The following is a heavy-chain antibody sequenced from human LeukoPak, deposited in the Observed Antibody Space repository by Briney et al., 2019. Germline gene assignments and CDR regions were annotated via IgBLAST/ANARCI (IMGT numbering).Heavy chain of an antibody. J-gene: IGHJ2*01. Sequence: PSETLSLTCAVYGGSFSGYYWSWIRQPPGKGLEWIGEISHSGSTNYNPSLKSRVTMSVDTSKNQFSLKLSSVTAADTAVYYCARVAQKLERIALAATSEWRANWYFDLWGRGTLVTVSS. CDR3: ARVAQKLERIALAATSEWRANWYFDL. D-gene: IGHD6-19*01. CDR2: ISHSGST. V-gene: IGHV4-34*01. CDR1: GGSFSGYY.